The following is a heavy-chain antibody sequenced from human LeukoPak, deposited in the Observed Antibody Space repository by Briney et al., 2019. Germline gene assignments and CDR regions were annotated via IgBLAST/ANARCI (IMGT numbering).Heavy chain of an antibody. J-gene: IGHJ6*03. CDR1: GGSFSGYY. V-gene: IGHV4-34*01. CDR2: INHSGST. Sequence: SETLSLTCAVYGGSFSGYYWSWIRQPPGKGLEWIGEINHSGSTNYNPSLKSRVTISVDTSKNQFSLKLSSVTAADTAVYYCARDSSSWYNYYYYMDVWGKGTTVTVSS. CDR3: ARDSSSWYNYYYYMDV. D-gene: IGHD6-13*01.